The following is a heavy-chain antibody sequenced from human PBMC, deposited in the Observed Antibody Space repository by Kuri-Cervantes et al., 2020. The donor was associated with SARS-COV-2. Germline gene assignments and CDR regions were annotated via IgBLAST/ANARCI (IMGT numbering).Heavy chain of an antibody. J-gene: IGHJ4*02. V-gene: IGHV3-21*01. CDR1: GFTFSSYW. Sequence: GESLKISCAASGFTFSSYWMHWVRQAPGKGLEWVSSISSSSYIYYADSVKGRFTISRDNAKNSLYLQMNSLRAEDTAVYYCARDMGGGYSYGSEDYWGQGTLVTVSS. CDR3: ARDMGGGYSYGSEDY. CDR2: ISSSSYI. D-gene: IGHD5-18*01.